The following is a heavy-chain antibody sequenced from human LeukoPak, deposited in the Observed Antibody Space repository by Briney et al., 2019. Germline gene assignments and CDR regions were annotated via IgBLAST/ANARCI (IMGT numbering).Heavy chain of an antibody. CDR3: ARGEAFMDV. D-gene: IGHD1-26*01. V-gene: IGHV3-30-3*01. CDR1: GFTFSSYA. J-gene: IGHJ6*03. CDR2: ISYDGSNK. Sequence: QPGRSLRLSCAASGFTFSSYAMHWVRQAPGKGLEWVAVISYDGSNKYYADSVKGRFTISRDNSKNMLYLQMNSLRAEDTAVYYCARGEAFMDVWGKGTTVTVSS.